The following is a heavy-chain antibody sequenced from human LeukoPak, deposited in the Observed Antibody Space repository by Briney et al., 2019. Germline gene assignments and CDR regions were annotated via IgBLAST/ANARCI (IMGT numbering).Heavy chain of an antibody. Sequence: SETLSLTCTVSGGSISSSYYYWGWIRQPPGEGLEWIGSIYYSGSTYYNPSLKSRVTISVDTSKNQFSLKLSSVTAADTAVYYCARHLSGGWYKFDYWGQGTLVTVSS. CDR3: ARHLSGGWYKFDY. CDR1: GGSISSSYYY. V-gene: IGHV4-39*01. J-gene: IGHJ4*02. D-gene: IGHD6-19*01. CDR2: IYYSGST.